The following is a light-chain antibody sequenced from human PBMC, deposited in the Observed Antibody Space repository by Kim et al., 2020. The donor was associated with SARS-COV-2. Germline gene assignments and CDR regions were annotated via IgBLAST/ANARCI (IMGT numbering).Light chain of an antibody. V-gene: IGKV1-27*01. CDR2: GAS. CDR3: QKYDSVPHT. CDR1: QDISNY. Sequence: SSSVGDRVPITCRTSQDISNYLAWYQQKPGNVPKLLIYGASALEPGVPSRFSGSGSGTDFALTISSLQHEDVATYYCQKYDSVPHTFGQGTKLEI. J-gene: IGKJ2*01.